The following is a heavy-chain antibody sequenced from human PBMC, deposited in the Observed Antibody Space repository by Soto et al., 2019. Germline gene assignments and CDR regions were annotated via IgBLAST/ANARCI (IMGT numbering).Heavy chain of an antibody. J-gene: IGHJ4*02. D-gene: IGHD6-13*01. CDR3: ASGQQLVRNY. V-gene: IGHV4-30-2*01. CDR1: GGSISSGGYS. Sequence: QLPLQESGSGLVKPSQTLSLTCAVSGGSISSGGYSWSWIRQPPGKGLEWIGYIYHSGSTYYNPSRXRXVXIXXDRSKNQFSLKLSSVTAADTAVYYCASGQQLVRNYWSQGTLVTVSS. CDR2: IYHSGST.